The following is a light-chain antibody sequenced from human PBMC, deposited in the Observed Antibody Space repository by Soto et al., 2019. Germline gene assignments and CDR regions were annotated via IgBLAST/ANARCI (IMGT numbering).Light chain of an antibody. CDR3: QQYFEWPPMT. Sequence: EIVMTQSPATLSVSPGERATLSCRASQSVSNNLAWYQQRPGQAPRLLIYYASTRATGIPARFSGSGSGTEFTLTISSLQSEDSAIYYCQQYFEWPPMTFGQGTKVEI. J-gene: IGKJ1*01. V-gene: IGKV3-15*01. CDR1: QSVSNN. CDR2: YAS.